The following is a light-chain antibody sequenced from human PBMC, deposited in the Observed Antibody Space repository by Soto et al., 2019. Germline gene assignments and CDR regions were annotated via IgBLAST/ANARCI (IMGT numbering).Light chain of an antibody. CDR1: SSYIAPYGY. V-gene: IGLV2-14*03. Sequence: SALAQPDPLSGSPGQSITISCTGTSSYIAPYGYLYSXQRHPGKARKLMICDVTNRPSGVSNRFSGSKSGNRAYLTISGLQVDDQSEEFCFSFTTTSTHGFGTGTKVTVL. CDR2: DVT. J-gene: IGLJ1*01. CDR3: FSFTTTSTHG.